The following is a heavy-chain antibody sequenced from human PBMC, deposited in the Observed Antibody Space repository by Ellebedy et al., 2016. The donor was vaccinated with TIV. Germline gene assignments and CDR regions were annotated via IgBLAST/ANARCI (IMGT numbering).Heavy chain of an antibody. Sequence: GESLKISCSASGFIFTNYVMNWVRQAPGRGLECVSGINDYGTDTFYADSVRGRFTISRDNSRNTVYLLLSSLRTEDTAVYYCVPWGPNLWFDPWGPGSLVTVSS. CDR2: INDYGTDT. CDR1: GFIFTNYV. CDR3: VPWGPNLWFDP. J-gene: IGHJ5*02. D-gene: IGHD3-16*01. V-gene: IGHV3-64D*06.